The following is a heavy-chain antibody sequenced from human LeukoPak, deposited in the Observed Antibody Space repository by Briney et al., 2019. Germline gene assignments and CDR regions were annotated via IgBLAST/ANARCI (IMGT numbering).Heavy chain of an antibody. CDR2: VIPILGIA. J-gene: IGHJ6*02. D-gene: IGHD3-22*01. CDR3: ARDRVITTTNYYCGMDV. Sequence: GASVKVSCKASGGTFSSYAISWVRQAPGQGLEWMGRVIPILGIANYAQKFQGRVTITADKSTSTAYMELSSLRSEDTAVYYCARDRVITTTNYYCGMDVWGQGTTVTVSS. V-gene: IGHV1-69*04. CDR1: GGTFSSYA.